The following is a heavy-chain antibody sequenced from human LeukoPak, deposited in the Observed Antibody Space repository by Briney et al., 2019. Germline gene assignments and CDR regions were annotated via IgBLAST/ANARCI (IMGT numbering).Heavy chain of an antibody. J-gene: IGHJ4*02. CDR1: GFTFSSYW. V-gene: IGHV3-74*01. Sequence: GGSLRLSCAASGFTFSSYWMHWVRQAPGKGLVWVSRINSDGSSTSHADSVKGRFTISRDNTKNTLYLQMNSLRAEDTAVCYCARDGGSASRGFDYWGQGTLVTVSS. D-gene: IGHD3-16*01. CDR3: ARDGGSASRGFDY. CDR2: INSDGSST.